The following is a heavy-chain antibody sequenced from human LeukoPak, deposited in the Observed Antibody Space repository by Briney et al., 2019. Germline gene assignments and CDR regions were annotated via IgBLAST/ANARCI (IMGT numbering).Heavy chain of an antibody. D-gene: IGHD1-1*01. V-gene: IGHV3-48*03. CDR2: ISSSGSTI. CDR3: ARAGTGLLSHFDY. Sequence: GGSLRLSCAASGFTFSSYEMNWVRQAPGKGLEWVSYISSSGSTIYYADSVKGRFTISRDNSKNTLYLQMNSLRAEDTAVYYCARAGTGLLSHFDYWGQGTLVTVSS. J-gene: IGHJ4*02. CDR1: GFTFSSYE.